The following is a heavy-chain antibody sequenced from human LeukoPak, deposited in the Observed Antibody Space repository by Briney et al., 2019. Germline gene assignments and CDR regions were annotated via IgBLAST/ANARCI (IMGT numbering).Heavy chain of an antibody. CDR1: GGSISSGGYS. CDR3: ARYCGGDCYSFDY. V-gene: IGHV4-30-2*01. Sequence: SQTLSLTCAVSGGSISSGGYSWRWIRQPPGKGLEWIGYIYHSGSTYYNPSLKSRVTISVDRSKNQFSLKLSSVTAADTVVYYCARYCGGDCYSFDYWGQGTLVTVSS. J-gene: IGHJ4*02. D-gene: IGHD2-21*02. CDR2: IYHSGST.